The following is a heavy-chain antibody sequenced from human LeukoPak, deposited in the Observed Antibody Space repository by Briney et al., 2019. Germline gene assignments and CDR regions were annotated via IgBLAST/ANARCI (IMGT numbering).Heavy chain of an antibody. CDR2: IYYSGST. CDR1: GGSISSYY. D-gene: IGHD5-18*01. V-gene: IGHV4-59*01. J-gene: IGHJ4*02. Sequence: SETLSLTCTVSGGSISSYYWSWIRQPPGKGLEWIGYIYYSGSTNYNPSLKSRVTISVDTSKNQFSLKLSSVAAADTAVYYCARGGYSYDDYWGQGTLVTVSS. CDR3: ARGGYSYDDY.